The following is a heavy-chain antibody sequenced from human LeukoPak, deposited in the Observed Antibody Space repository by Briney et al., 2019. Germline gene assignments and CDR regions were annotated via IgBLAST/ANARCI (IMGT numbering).Heavy chain of an antibody. J-gene: IGHJ4*02. D-gene: IGHD6-6*01. Sequence: SETLSLTCTVSGYSISSGYYWGWIRQPPGKGLEWIGSIYHSGSTYYNPSLKSRVTISVDTSKNQFSLKLSSVTAADTAVYYCAKDYSTSCWGQGTLVTVSS. CDR2: IYHSGST. CDR1: GYSISSGYY. CDR3: AKDYSTSC. V-gene: IGHV4-38-2*02.